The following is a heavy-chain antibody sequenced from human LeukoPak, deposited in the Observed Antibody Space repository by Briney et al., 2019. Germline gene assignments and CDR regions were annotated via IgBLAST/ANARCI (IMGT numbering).Heavy chain of an antibody. D-gene: IGHD2-2*01. V-gene: IGHV3-74*01. Sequence: GGSLRLSCAASGFTFSSYWMHWVRQAPGKGLVWVSRINSDGSSTSYADSVKGRFTISRDNAKNTLYQQMNSLRAEDTAVYYCARDLFPLGYCSSTSCAAYYYYGMDVWGQGTTVTVSS. CDR1: GFTFSSYW. CDR2: INSDGSST. J-gene: IGHJ6*02. CDR3: ARDLFPLGYCSSTSCAAYYYYGMDV.